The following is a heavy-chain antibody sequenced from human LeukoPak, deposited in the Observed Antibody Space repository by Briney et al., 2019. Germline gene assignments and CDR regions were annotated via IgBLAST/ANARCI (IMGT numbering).Heavy chain of an antibody. D-gene: IGHD3-3*01. CDR3: ARGHDFWSGYLSH. V-gene: IGHV1-2*02. Sequence: ASVKVSCKAPGYTFTGYYMHWVRQAPGQGLEWMGWINPNSGGTNYAQKFQGRVTMTRDTSISTAYMELSRLRSDDTAVYYCARGHDFWSGYLSHWGQGTLVTVSS. CDR1: GYTFTGYY. J-gene: IGHJ4*02. CDR2: INPNSGGT.